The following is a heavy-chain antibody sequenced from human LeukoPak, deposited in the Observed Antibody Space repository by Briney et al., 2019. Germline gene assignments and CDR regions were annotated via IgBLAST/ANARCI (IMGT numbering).Heavy chain of an antibody. V-gene: IGHV4-38-2*02. J-gene: IGHJ5*02. CDR2: IYYSGST. CDR1: GYSISSGYC. CDR3: ARDRGGSSWPWFDP. D-gene: IGHD6-13*01. Sequence: SETLSLTCAVSGYSISSGYCWGWIRQPPGKGLEWIGSIYYSGSTYYNPSLKSRVTISVDTSKNQFSLKVSSVTAADTAVYYCARDRGGSSWPWFDPWGQGTLVTVSP.